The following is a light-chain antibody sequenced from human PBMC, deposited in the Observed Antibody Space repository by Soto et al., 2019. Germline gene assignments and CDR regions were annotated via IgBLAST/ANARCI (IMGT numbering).Light chain of an antibody. CDR1: SSDIGDYNY. CDR3: SSYTRSGTLI. Sequence: QSALTQPASVSGSPGQSITISCVGTSSDIGDYNYVSWYQQHPGKVPKVIIYDVSNRPSGVSYRFSATKSGNTASLTISGLQDEDEADYYCSSYTRSGTLIFGTGTKVTVL. CDR2: DVS. J-gene: IGLJ1*01. V-gene: IGLV2-14*01.